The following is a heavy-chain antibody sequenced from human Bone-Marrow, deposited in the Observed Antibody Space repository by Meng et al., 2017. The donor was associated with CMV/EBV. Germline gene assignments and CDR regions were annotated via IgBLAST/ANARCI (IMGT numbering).Heavy chain of an antibody. CDR1: GGTFSNSG. CDR3: ASPQWHLPKGLDY. Sequence: SVKVSCKASGGTFSNSGISWVRQAPGQGLEWMGGIIPVFGTADYAKKFQGRVTITTDESTSTAYMELSSLKSEDTAVYHRASPQWHLPKGLDYWCQGTLVTVSS. D-gene: IGHD6-19*01. V-gene: IGHV1-69*05. J-gene: IGHJ4*02. CDR2: IIPVFGTA.